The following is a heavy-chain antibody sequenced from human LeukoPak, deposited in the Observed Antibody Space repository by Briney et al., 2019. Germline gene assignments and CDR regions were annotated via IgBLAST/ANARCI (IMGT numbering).Heavy chain of an antibody. CDR2: SSRSGEST. Sequence: GGSLRLSSAASGFTFSGFAMSWIRHAPGQGLERVSSSSRSGESTFYADSVRGWFTISRDNSKNTVPLQMESLRAEDAALYYCAKDYAVGSIDYWGQGTLVTVSS. J-gene: IGHJ4*02. D-gene: IGHD3-16*01. CDR3: AKDYAVGSIDY. V-gene: IGHV3-23*01. CDR1: GFTFSGFA.